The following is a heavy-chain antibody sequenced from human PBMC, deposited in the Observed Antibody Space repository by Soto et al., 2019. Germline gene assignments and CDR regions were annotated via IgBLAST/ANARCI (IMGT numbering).Heavy chain of an antibody. CDR3: ARFRGEYSYGGGGYGMEV. Sequence: QVQLQESGPGLVKPSQTLSLTCTVSGGSISSGDYYWSWIRQPPGKGLEWIGYIYYSGSTYYNPSLKSRVTITVDTSKNQSALKLSSVTAADTAVYYCARFRGEYSYGGGGYGMEVWGQGTTVTVSS. J-gene: IGHJ6*02. CDR2: IYYSGST. CDR1: GGSISSGDYY. V-gene: IGHV4-30-4*01. D-gene: IGHD5-18*01.